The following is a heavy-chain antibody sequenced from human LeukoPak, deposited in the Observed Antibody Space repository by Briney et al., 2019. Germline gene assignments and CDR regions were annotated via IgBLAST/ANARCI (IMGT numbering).Heavy chain of an antibody. CDR2: ISAYNGNT. D-gene: IGHD6-6*01. CDR3: ARDLIAVRPGWFDP. J-gene: IGHJ5*02. V-gene: IGHV1-18*01. Sequence: GASVKVSCKASGYTFTTYGISWVRLAPGQGLEWMGWISAYNGNTNYAQQFQGRVTMTADTSMSTAYMELRSLRSDDTAVYYYARDLIAVRPGWFDPWGQGSLVTVSS. CDR1: GYTFTTYG.